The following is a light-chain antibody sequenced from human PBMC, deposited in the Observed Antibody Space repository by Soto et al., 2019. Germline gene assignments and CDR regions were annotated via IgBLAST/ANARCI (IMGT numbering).Light chain of an antibody. CDR1: QSVSNY. CDR3: QPRSNGFT. V-gene: IGKV3-11*01. J-gene: IGKJ3*01. Sequence: EIVLTQSPATLSLSPGERATLSCRASQSVSNYLAWYQQKPGQAPRLLIYDASNKATGIPARFSGSGSGTDFTLTIRSLEPDDFAVYYFQPRSNGFTFGPGTKVHIK. CDR2: DAS.